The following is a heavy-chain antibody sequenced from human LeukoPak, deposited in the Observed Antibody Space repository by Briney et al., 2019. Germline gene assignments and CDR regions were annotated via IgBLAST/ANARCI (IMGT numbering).Heavy chain of an antibody. CDR2: ISGSGGRGGST. CDR1: GFTFSSYA. D-gene: IGHD2-2*01. J-gene: IGHJ5*02. CDR3: GRGGVPASVDL. Sequence: GGSLRLSCAASGFTFSSYAMSWVRQAPGKGLEWVSGISGSGGRGGSTYYADSVKGRFTISRDNAKNTLYLQMNSLRAEDTAVYYCGRGGVPASVDLWGQGTLLTVSS. V-gene: IGHV3-23*01.